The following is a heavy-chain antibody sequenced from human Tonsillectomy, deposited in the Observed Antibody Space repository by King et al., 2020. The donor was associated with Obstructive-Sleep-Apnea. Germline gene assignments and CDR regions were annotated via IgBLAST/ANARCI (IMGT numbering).Heavy chain of an antibody. D-gene: IGHD3-10*01. Sequence: QLQESGPGLVKPSETLSLTCTVSGGSISSYYWSWIRQPPGKGLEWIGYIYYSGSTNYNPSLKSRVTISVDTSKKQFSLKLSSVTAADTAVYFCAGLDITMVRGVIMGAGAFDIWGQGTMVTVSS. J-gene: IGHJ3*02. CDR2: IYYSGST. CDR1: GGSISSYY. CDR3: AGLDITMVRGVIMGAGAFDI. V-gene: IGHV4-59*08.